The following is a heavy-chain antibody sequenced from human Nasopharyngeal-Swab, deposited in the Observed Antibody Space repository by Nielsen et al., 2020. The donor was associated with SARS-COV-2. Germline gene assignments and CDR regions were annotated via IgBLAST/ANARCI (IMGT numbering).Heavy chain of an antibody. CDR1: GFSFDSYI. CDR2: ITSTGAYI. Sequence: GGSLRLSCAASGFSFDSYIMNWVRQAPGKGLEWVSSITSTGAYIYYGGSVKGRFTISRDNAKNSLFLQMNSLRAEDTAIYYCARRYSVYDWNFDPWGQGTLVTVSS. V-gene: IGHV3-21*04. D-gene: IGHD5/OR15-5a*01. CDR3: ARRYSVYDWNFDP. J-gene: IGHJ5*02.